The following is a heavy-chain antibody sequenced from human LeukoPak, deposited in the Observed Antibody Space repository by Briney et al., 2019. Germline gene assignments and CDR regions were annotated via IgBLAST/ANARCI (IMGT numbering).Heavy chain of an antibody. CDR1: GFTFDDYA. V-gene: IGHV3-43D*03. CDR3: AKDIGNGDYYYMDV. J-gene: IGHJ6*03. D-gene: IGHD1-1*01. CDR2: ISWDGGST. Sequence: GGSLRLSCAASGFTFDDYAMHWVRQAPGKGLEWVSLISWDGGSTYYADSVKGRFTISIDNSKNSLYLQMNSLRAEDTALYYCAKDIGNGDYYYMDVWGKGTTVTVSS.